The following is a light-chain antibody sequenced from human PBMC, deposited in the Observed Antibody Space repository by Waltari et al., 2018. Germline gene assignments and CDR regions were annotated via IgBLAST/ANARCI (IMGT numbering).Light chain of an antibody. CDR3: SSYTSSSTGV. J-gene: IGLJ2*01. CDR1: SSDVGGYNY. V-gene: IGLV2-14*01. Sequence: QSALTQPASVSRSPGQSITISRPGTSSDVGGYNYVSWYQPHPGKAPKLMIYEVSNRPSGFSNRFSGSKSGNTASLTISGLQAEDEADYYCSSYTSSSTGVFGGGTKLTVL. CDR2: EVS.